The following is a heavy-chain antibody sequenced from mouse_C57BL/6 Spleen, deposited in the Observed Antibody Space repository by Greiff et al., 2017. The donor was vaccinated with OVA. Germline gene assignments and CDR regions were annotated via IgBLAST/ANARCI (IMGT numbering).Heavy chain of an antibody. CDR3: AIAYYGNYGGAMDY. CDR2: IHPSDSDT. D-gene: IGHD2-10*01. CDR1: GYTFTSYW. V-gene: IGHV1-74*01. Sequence: QVQLQQPGAELVKPGASVKVSCKASGYTFTSYWMHWVKQRPGQGLEWIGRIHPSDSDTNYNQKFKGKATFTVDKSSSTAYLQLSSLTSEDSAVYYCAIAYYGNYGGAMDYWGQGTSVTVSS. J-gene: IGHJ4*01.